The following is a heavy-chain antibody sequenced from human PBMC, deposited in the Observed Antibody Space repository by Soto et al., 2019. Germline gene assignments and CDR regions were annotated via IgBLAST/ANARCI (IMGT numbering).Heavy chain of an antibody. CDR2: ISYEGSNK. D-gene: IGHD2-2*01. J-gene: IGHJ4*02. CDR1: GFTFSSYG. Sequence: GGSLRLSCAASGFTFSSYGMHWVRQAPGKGLECVAIISYEGSNKYYADSVKGRFTISRDNSKNTLYLQMNSLRAEDTAVYYCAKHRTSTRRYFDYWGQGALVTVSS. CDR3: AKHRTSTRRYFDY. V-gene: IGHV3-30*18.